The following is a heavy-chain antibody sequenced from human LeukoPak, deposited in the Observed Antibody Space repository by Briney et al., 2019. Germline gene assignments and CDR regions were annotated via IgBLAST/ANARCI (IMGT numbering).Heavy chain of an antibody. CDR1: GFTFSSYS. J-gene: IGHJ3*01. D-gene: IGHD6-13*01. CDR3: ALEIAAAAYDY. Sequence: KSGGSPRLSCAASGFTFSSYSMNWVRQAPGKGLEWVSSISSSSSYIYYADSVKGRFTISRDNAKNSLYLQMNSLRAEDTAVYYCALEIAAAAYDYWGQGTMVTVSS. CDR2: ISSSSSYI. V-gene: IGHV3-21*01.